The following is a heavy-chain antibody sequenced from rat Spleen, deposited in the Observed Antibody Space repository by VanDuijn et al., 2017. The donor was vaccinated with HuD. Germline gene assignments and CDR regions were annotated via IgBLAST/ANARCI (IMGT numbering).Heavy chain of an antibody. J-gene: IGHJ2*01. D-gene: IGHD1-11*01. Sequence: QVQLKESGPVLVQASETLSLTCTVSGFSLTNYGVIWVRQSPGKGLEWMGIIWGDGSTDYISALKSRLSISRDTSKNQVFLKMNSLQTDDTGTYYCTRDPTEGIHYWGQGVMVTVSS. CDR1: GFSLTNYG. V-gene: IGHV2S75*01. CDR3: TRDPTEGIHY. CDR2: IWGDGST.